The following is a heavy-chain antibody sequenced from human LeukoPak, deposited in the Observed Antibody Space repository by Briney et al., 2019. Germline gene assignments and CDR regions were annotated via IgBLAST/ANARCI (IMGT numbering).Heavy chain of an antibody. CDR1: GGSFSGYC. V-gene: IGHV4-34*01. J-gene: IGHJ4*02. D-gene: IGHD3-22*01. Sequence: PSETLSLTCAVYGGSFSGYCWSWIRQPPGKGLEWIGEINHSGSTNYNPSLKSRVTISVDTSKNQFSLKLSSVTAADTAVYYCARGRYYYDSSGYYYILFDYWGQGTLVTVSS. CDR3: ARGRYYYDSSGYYYILFDY. CDR2: INHSGST.